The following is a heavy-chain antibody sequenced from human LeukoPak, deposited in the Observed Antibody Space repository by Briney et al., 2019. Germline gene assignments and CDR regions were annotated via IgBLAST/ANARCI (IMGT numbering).Heavy chain of an antibody. CDR3: ARDGAGWPY. CDR1: GGSISSGGYY. CDR2: IYYSGST. Sequence: SETLSLTCTVSGGSISSGGYYWSWIRPHPGKRLEWIGYIYYSGSTYYNPSLKSRVTISVDTSKNQFSLKLSSVTAADTAVYYCARDGAGWPYWGQGTLVTVSS. V-gene: IGHV4-31*03. D-gene: IGHD6-19*01. J-gene: IGHJ4*02.